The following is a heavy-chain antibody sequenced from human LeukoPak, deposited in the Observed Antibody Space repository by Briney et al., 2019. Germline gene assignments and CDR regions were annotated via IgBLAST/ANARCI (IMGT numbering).Heavy chain of an antibody. D-gene: IGHD3-22*01. CDR1: GFTVSSNY. CDR3: YSMIVLGIRVINDY. J-gene: IGHJ4*02. Sequence: GGSLRLSCAASGFTVSSNYMSWVRQAPGKGLEWVSVIYSGGSKYYAESVKSRYTISRDNSKSTLYLQMNSLRAENTAVYYCYSMIVLGIRVINDYWGQGTLVTVSS. V-gene: IGHV3-66*01. CDR2: IYSGGSK.